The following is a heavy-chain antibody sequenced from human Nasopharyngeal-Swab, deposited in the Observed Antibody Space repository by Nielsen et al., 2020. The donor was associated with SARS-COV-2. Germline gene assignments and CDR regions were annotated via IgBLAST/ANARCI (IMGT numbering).Heavy chain of an antibody. J-gene: IGHJ4*02. CDR1: GYSFTSYW. CDR2: IYPGDSDT. D-gene: IGHD2-15*01. CDR3: ARLAECSGGSCYFRGLDY. V-gene: IGHV5-51*01. Sequence: KVSCKGSGYSFTSYWIGWVRQMPGKGLEWMGIIYPGDSDTRYSPSFQGQVAISADKSISTAYLQWSSLKASDTAVYYCARLAECSGGSCYFRGLDYWGQGTLVTVSS.